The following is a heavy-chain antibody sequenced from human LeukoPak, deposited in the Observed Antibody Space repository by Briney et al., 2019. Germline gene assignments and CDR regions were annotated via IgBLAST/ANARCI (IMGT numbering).Heavy chain of an antibody. CDR3: ARDQEGFDY. J-gene: IGHJ4*02. CDR2: IIPIFGTA. Sequence: ASVKVSCKASGGTFSSYAISWVRQAPGHGLEWMGGIIPIFGTANYAQKFQGRVTVTRDTSTSTVHMELSGLRSEDTAVYYCARDQEGFDYWGQGTLVTVSS. V-gene: IGHV1-69*05. CDR1: GGTFSSYA.